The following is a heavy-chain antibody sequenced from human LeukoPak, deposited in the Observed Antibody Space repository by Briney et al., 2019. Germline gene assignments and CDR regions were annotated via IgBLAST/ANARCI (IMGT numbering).Heavy chain of an antibody. CDR1: GGSVSSGDYY. Sequence: SETLSLTCTVSGGSVSSGDYYWSWIRQLPGKGLEWIGYIYYSGSTYYNPSLKSRVTISVDTSKNQFSLKLSSVTAADTAVYYCARGGWTWSGYTFDYWGQGTLVTVSS. D-gene: IGHD3-3*01. CDR2: IYYSGST. V-gene: IGHV4-30-4*01. J-gene: IGHJ4*02. CDR3: ARGGWTWSGYTFDY.